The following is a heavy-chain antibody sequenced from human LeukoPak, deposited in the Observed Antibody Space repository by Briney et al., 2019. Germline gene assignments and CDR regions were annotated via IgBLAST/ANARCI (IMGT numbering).Heavy chain of an antibody. CDR1: GFTFSSYG. D-gene: IGHD6-13*01. Sequence: GGSLRLSCAASGFTFSSYGMNWVRQAPGKGLEWVSYISSSGSTIYYADSVKGRFTISRDNAKNSLYLQMNSLRAEDTAVYYCAKDSSSRSSWYFDYWGQGTLVTVSS. V-gene: IGHV3-48*04. CDR3: AKDSSSRSSWYFDY. CDR2: ISSSGSTI. J-gene: IGHJ4*02.